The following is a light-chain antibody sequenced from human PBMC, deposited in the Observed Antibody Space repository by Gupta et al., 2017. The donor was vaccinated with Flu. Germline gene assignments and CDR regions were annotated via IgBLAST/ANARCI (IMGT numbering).Light chain of an antibody. CDR3: MGALKTPT. CDR2: LGS. J-gene: IGKJ4*01. V-gene: IGKV2-28*01. Sequence: VITHSPPSLPVTPGQPASISCRSSQSLVLSNGYSSLNWYLQKPGQSPRRLIYLGSNRASGVPARFSGSGSGTDFTLKISRVEAEDAGIYYCMGALKTPTFGGGTRLEIK. CDR1: QSLVLSNGYSS.